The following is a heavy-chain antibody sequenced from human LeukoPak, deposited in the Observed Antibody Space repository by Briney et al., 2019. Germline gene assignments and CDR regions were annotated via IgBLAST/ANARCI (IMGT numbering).Heavy chain of an antibody. V-gene: IGHV3-48*04. J-gene: IGHJ4*02. CDR2: ISSSSHRT. Sequence: GASLRLSCVASGLTFSSYSINWVRQAPGKGLEWVAYISSSSHRTYYADSVKGRFTISRDNAKNSLFLQMDSLRPEDTAMYYCAGTTKADSGTKDIDYWGQGTLVTVSS. D-gene: IGHD1-1*01. CDR1: GLTFSSYS. CDR3: AGTTKADSGTKDIDY.